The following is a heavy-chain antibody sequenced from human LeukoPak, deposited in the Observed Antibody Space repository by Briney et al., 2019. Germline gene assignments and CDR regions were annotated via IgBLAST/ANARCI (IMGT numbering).Heavy chain of an antibody. V-gene: IGHV3-23*01. CDR3: AKHFCTGLDCSLFDS. J-gene: IGHJ4*02. CDR2: IRSAVDTT. D-gene: IGHD3/OR15-3a*01. Sequence: GGSLRLSCAASGFTFSSYAMSWVRQAPGKGLEWVSGIRSAVDTTHYADSVKGRFIISRDNSKNTLSLQLNSLRPEDTALYYCAKHFCTGLDCSLFDSWGQGTLVTVSS. CDR1: GFTFSSYA.